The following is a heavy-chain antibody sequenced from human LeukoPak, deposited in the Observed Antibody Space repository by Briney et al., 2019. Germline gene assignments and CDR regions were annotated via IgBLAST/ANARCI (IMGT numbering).Heavy chain of an antibody. Sequence: PGGSLRLSCAASGFTFSGYSMNWVRQAPGKGLEWVSSISSSSSYIYYADSVKGRFTISRDNAKNSLYLQMNSLRAEDTAVYYCAREISSIAARAGFDYWGQGTLVTVSS. D-gene: IGHD6-6*01. V-gene: IGHV3-21*01. J-gene: IGHJ4*02. CDR2: ISSSSSYI. CDR1: GFTFSGYS. CDR3: AREISSIAARAGFDY.